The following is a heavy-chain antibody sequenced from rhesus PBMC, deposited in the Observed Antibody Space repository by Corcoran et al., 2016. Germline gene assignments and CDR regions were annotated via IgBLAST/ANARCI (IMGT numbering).Heavy chain of an antibody. CDR1: GYTFTDYY. CDR3: ARGSSGWSGGGLDS. Sequence: QVQLVQSGAEVKKPGSSVKVSCKASGYTFTDYYMHWVRHAPRQGLEWMGWINPYNGNTKNAQKFQGRVTMTRDTSTSTAYMELRSLRSEATAVYYCARGSSGWSGGGLDSWGQGVVVTVSS. V-gene: IGHV1S2*01. CDR2: INPYNGNT. J-gene: IGHJ6*01. D-gene: IGHD6S26*01.